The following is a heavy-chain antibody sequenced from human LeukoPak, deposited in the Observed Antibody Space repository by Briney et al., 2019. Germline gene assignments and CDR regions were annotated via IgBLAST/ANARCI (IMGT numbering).Heavy chain of an antibody. J-gene: IGHJ5*02. CDR3: ARGEAAPPHGIRCWFDP. D-gene: IGHD2-15*01. Sequence: KPGASVKVSCKASGYTFTSYYMHWVRQAPGQGLEWMGIINPSGGSTSYAQKFQGRVTMTRDTSTSTVYMELSSLRSEDTAVYYCARGEAAPPHGIRCWFDPWGQGTLVTVSS. CDR2: INPSGGST. V-gene: IGHV1-46*01. CDR1: GYTFTSYY.